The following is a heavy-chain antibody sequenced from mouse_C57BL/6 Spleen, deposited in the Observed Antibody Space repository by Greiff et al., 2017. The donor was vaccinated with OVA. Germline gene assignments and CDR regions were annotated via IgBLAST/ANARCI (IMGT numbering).Heavy chain of an antibody. CDR1: GFSLTSYG. V-gene: IGHV2-2*01. Sequence: VQGVESGPGLVQPSQSLSITCTASGFSLTSYGVHWVRQSPGKGLEWLGVIWSGGSTDYNAAFISRLSISKDNSKSQVFFKMNSLQADDTAIYYCARNEELGGGYAMDYWGQGTSVTVSS. D-gene: IGHD3-3*01. J-gene: IGHJ4*01. CDR3: ARNEELGGGYAMDY. CDR2: IWSGGST.